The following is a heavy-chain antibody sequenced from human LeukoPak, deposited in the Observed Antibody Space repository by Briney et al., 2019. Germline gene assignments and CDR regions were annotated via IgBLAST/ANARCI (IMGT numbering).Heavy chain of an antibody. CDR1: GFTFSSYA. CDR3: ARGDRVDGYNFGFSLKGAFDI. D-gene: IGHD5-24*01. CDR2: ISYDGSNK. Sequence: GGSLRLSCAASGFTFSSYAMHWVRQAPGKGLEWVAVISYDGSNKYYADSVKGRFTISRDNSKNTLYLQMNSLRAEDTAVYYCARGDRVDGYNFGFSLKGAFDIWGQGTMVTVSS. V-gene: IGHV3-30-3*01. J-gene: IGHJ3*02.